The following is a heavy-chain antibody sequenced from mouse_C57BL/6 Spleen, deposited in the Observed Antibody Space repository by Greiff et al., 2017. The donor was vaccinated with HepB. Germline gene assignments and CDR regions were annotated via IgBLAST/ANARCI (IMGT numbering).Heavy chain of an antibody. V-gene: IGHV14-4*01. J-gene: IGHJ3*01. Sequence: VQLKESGAELVRPGASVKLSCTASGFNIKDDYMHWVKQRPEQGLEWIGWIDPENGDTEYASKFQGKATITADTSSNTAYLQLSSLTSEDTAVYYCTCYGSPPFAYWGQGTLVTVSA. CDR3: TCYGSPPFAY. D-gene: IGHD1-1*01. CDR2: IDPENGDT. CDR1: GFNIKDDY.